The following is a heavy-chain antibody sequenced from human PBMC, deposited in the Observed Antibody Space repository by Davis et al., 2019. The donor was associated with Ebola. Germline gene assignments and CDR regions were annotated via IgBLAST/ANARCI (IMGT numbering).Heavy chain of an antibody. CDR1: GFTFSDYY. D-gene: IGHD6-19*01. J-gene: IGHJ4*02. CDR2: ISSSSSYI. CDR3: AREVAVANFDY. V-gene: IGHV3-11*06. Sequence: GGSLRLSCAASGFTFSDYYMSWIRQAPGKGLEWVSSISSSSSYIYYADSVKGRFTISRDNAKNSLYLQMNSLRAEDTAVYYCAREVAVANFDYWGQGTLVTVSS.